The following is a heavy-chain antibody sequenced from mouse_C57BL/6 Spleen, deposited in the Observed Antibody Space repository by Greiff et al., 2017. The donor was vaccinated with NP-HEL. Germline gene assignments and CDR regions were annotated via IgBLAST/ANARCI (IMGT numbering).Heavy chain of an antibody. V-gene: IGHV1-80*01. CDR2: IYPGDGDT. D-gene: IGHD3-3*01. J-gene: IGHJ4*01. Sequence: QVHVKQSGAELVKPGASVKISCKASGYAFSSYWMNWVKQRPGKGLEWIGQIYPGDGDTNYNGKFKGKATLTADKSSSTAYMQLSSLTSEDSAVYFCAQSRRGTRAMDYWGQGTSVTVSS. CDR3: AQSRRGTRAMDY. CDR1: GYAFSSYW.